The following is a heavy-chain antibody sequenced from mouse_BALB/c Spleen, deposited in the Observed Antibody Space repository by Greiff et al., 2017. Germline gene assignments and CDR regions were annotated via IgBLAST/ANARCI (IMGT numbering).Heavy chain of an antibody. CDR1: GFTFSSYG. CDR3: ARHEGTMVVYWYFDV. D-gene: IGHD2-1*01. V-gene: IGHV5-6*01. Sequence: EVQLVESGGDLVKPGGSLKLSCAASGFTFSSYGMSWVRQTPDKRLEWVATISSGGSYTYYPDSVKGRFTISRDNAKNTLYLQMSSLKSEDTAMYYCARHEGTMVVYWYFDVWGAGTTVTVSS. CDR2: ISSGGSYT. J-gene: IGHJ1*01.